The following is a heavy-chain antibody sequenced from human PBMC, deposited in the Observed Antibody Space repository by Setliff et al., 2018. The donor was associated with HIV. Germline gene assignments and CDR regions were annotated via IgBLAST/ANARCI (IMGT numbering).Heavy chain of an antibody. Sequence: PSETLSLTCAVSGGYISSTKWWSWVRQPPGKGLEWIGEVYHSGSTNYNPSLKSRVTISVDRSKNQFFLTLTSVTAADSAVYYCARLGEHDTGDLDVWGKGTTVTVS. CDR2: VYHSGST. CDR1: GGYISSTKW. D-gene: IGHD1-1*01. V-gene: IGHV4-4*02. CDR3: ARLGEHDTGDLDV. J-gene: IGHJ6*03.